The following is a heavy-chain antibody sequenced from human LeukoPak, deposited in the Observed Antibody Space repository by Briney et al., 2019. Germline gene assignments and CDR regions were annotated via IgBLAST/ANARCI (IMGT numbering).Heavy chain of an antibody. D-gene: IGHD3-22*01. Sequence: PSGTLSLTCAVSGGSILTTNWWSWVRQTPGKGLEWIGEVHLSGASNYNPSLKSRVSMSIDKSKNQLSLKLTSVTAADTAMYYCARVQAYDSSGYYRAEYFQHWGQGTLVTVSS. CDR2: VHLSGAS. J-gene: IGHJ1*01. CDR1: GGSILTTNW. V-gene: IGHV4-4*02. CDR3: ARVQAYDSSGYYRAEYFQH.